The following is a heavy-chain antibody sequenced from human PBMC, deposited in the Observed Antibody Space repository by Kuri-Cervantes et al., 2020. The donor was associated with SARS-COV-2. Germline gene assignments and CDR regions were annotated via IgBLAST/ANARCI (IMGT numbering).Heavy chain of an antibody. Sequence: ASVKVSCKTPETTFPNYDINWVRQATGQGLEWMGWMNPNSGNTGYAQKFQGRVTMTRDTSISTAYMELSRLRSDDTAVYYCARQVLLWFGELNYMDVWGKGTTVTVSS. CDR1: ETTFPNYD. V-gene: IGHV1-8*01. J-gene: IGHJ6*03. D-gene: IGHD3-10*01. CDR3: ARQVLLWFGELNYMDV. CDR2: MNPNSGNT.